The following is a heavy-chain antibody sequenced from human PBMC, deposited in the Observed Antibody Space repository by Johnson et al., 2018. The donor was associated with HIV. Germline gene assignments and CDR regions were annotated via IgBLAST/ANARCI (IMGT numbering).Heavy chain of an antibody. CDR3: AKDGIWMAFDI. CDR2: ISGSGGST. CDR1: GFTFSSYA. V-gene: IGHV3-23*04. Sequence: VRLVESGGGLVQPGGSLRLSCAASGFTFSSYAMSWVRQAPGQGLEWVAAISGSGGSTYYADSVKGRFTISRDNSNNTLYLQRNSLRAEDLAVYSCAKDGIWMAFDIWGQGTMVTVSS. J-gene: IGHJ3*02. D-gene: IGHD3-3*01.